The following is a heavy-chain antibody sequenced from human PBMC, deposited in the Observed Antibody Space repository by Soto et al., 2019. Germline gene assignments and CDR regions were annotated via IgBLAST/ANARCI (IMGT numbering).Heavy chain of an antibody. V-gene: IGHV2-5*01. Sequence: QITLKESGPTLVKPTQTLTLTCTFSGFSLTAAGAGVGWIRQPPGKALEWLALIYWNDDTRYSPSLKSRLTITKDTSKNQVVLRMTNMDPVDTATYYCAHRGYGNCPRDTWFDPWGQGILVIVSS. CDR3: AHRGYGNCPRDTWFDP. J-gene: IGHJ5*02. D-gene: IGHD4-17*01. CDR1: GFSLTAAGAG. CDR2: IYWNDDT.